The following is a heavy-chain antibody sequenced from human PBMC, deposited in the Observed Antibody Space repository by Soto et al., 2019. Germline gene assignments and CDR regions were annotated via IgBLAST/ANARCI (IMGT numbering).Heavy chain of an antibody. D-gene: IGHD4-17*01. CDR3: ARDLGDYGDPGYFDY. CDR2: ISSSSSYI. CDR1: GFTFSSYS. Sequence: GGSLRLSCAASGFTFSSYSMNWVRQAPGKGLEWVSSISSSSSYIYYADSVKGRFTISRDNAKNSLYLQMNSLRAEDTAVYYCARDLGDYGDPGYFDYWGQGTLVTVSS. J-gene: IGHJ4*02. V-gene: IGHV3-21*01.